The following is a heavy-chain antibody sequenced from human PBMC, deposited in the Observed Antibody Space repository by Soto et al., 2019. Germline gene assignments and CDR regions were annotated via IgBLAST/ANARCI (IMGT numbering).Heavy chain of an antibody. CDR2: ISGSGGST. CDR1: GFTFSSYA. V-gene: IGHV3-23*01. D-gene: IGHD3-3*01. J-gene: IGHJ5*02. CDR3: AKGLFNDFWSGYYESWFDP. Sequence: LRLSCAASGFTFSSYAISWVRQSPGKGLEWVSAISGSGGSTYYADSVKGRFTISRDNSKNTLYLQMNSLRAEDTAVYYCAKGLFNDFWSGYYESWFDPWGQGTLVTVSS.